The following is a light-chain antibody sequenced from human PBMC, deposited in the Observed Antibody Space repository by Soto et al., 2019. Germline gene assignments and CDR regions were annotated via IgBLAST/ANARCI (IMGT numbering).Light chain of an antibody. V-gene: IGKV3-20*01. J-gene: IGKJ1*01. CDR2: DAS. CDR3: QQYGTSPRT. CDR1: QTVDSNF. Sequence: DIVLTQSPGTLSLSPGERATLSCRASQTVDSNFLAWYQQKPGQAPRLLIYDASNRATGIPARFSGSGSGTDFTLTISRLEPEDFAVYYCQQYGTSPRTFGQGNKVDIK.